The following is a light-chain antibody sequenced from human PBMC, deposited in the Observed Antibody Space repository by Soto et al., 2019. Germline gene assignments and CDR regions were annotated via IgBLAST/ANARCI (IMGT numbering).Light chain of an antibody. CDR3: GSYTSSSTYVV. CDR2: EVS. Sequence: QSALTQPASVSGSPGQSITISCTGTSSDVGGYNYVSWYQQHPGKAPKLMIYEVSNRPSGVSNRFSGSKSGNTASLTISGLQAEDEADYYCGSYTSSSTYVVFGGGTQLTVL. CDR1: SSDVGGYNY. V-gene: IGLV2-14*01. J-gene: IGLJ2*01.